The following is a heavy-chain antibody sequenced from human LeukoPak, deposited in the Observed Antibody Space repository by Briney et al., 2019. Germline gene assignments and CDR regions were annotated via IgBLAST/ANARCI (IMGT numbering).Heavy chain of an antibody. CDR3: ARPRTTSFWFDP. J-gene: IGHJ5*02. D-gene: IGHD4-11*01. CDR1: GGTFSNYA. V-gene: IGHV1-69*13. Sequence: SVKVSCKASGGTFSNYAISWVRQAPGQGLEWMGAIIPIFGTANYAQKFQGRVTITADESTSTAYMELSRLGSDDTAVYYCARPRTTSFWFDPWGQGTLVTVSS. CDR2: IIPIFGTA.